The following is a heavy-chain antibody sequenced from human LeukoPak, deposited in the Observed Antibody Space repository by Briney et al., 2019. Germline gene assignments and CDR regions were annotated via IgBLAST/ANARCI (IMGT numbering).Heavy chain of an antibody. CDR2: ISGSGGST. J-gene: IGHJ6*03. V-gene: IGHV3-23*01. Sequence: GGSLRLSCAASGFTFSSYAMSWVRQAPGKGLEWVSAISGSGGSTYYADSVKGRFTISRDNSKNTLYLQMNSLRAEDTAVYYCAKAYGSGSYYNWYMDVWGKGTTVTVSS. CDR3: AKAYGSGSYYNWYMDV. CDR1: GFTFSSYA. D-gene: IGHD3-10*01.